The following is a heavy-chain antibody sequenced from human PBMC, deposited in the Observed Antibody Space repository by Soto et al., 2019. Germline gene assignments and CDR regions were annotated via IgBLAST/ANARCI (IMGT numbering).Heavy chain of an antibody. V-gene: IGHV1-3*01. Sequence: ASVKVSCRASGYTFTSYAMHWVRQAPGQRLEWMGWINAGNGNTKYSQKFQGRVTITRDTSASTAYMKLSSLRSEDTAVYYCARDLRSSGWLYYFDYWGQGTLVTVSS. D-gene: IGHD6-19*01. CDR2: INAGNGNT. CDR1: GYTFTSYA. J-gene: IGHJ4*02. CDR3: ARDLRSSGWLYYFDY.